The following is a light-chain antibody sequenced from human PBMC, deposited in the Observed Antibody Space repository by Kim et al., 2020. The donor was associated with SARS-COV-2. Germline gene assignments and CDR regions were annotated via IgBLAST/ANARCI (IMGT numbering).Light chain of an antibody. V-gene: IGKV4-1*01. CDR1: LTGLYSPDIRNY. CDR3: QQYYSTPFT. CDR2: WAS. Sequence: ATIACRSSLTGLYSPDIRNYLAWYQQKPGQPPKLLTYWASTRESGVPDRFSGSGSGTDFTLTISSLQAEDVAVYYCQQYYSTPFTFGPGTKVDIK. J-gene: IGKJ3*01.